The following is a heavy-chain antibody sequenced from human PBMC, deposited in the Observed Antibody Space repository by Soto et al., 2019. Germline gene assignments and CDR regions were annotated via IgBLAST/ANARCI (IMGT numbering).Heavy chain of an antibody. CDR2: ISSNGVGT. V-gene: IGHV3-64*01. Sequence: EVQLAESGGGLAQPGGSLRLSCAASGFTLSGYAMDWVRQAPVKGLEYVSGISSNGVGTYYANSVQGRFTISRDNYKNTVYLQMGSLRPEDMAVYYCARRARPDFYYMDVWGKGTTVTVAS. D-gene: IGHD6-6*01. J-gene: IGHJ6*03. CDR1: GFTLSGYA. CDR3: ARRARPDFYYMDV.